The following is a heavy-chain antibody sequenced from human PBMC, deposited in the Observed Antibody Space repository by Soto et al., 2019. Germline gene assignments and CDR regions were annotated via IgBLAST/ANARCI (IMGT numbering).Heavy chain of an antibody. CDR3: TRAVADTRNGLDV. Sequence: GGSLRLSCAASGFTFSSYGMHWVRQAPGKGLEWVAVISYDGSITNFADSVKGRFTISRDNAENTLYLQMNSLRLEDTAVYFCTRAVADTRNGLDVWGQGTTVTVSS. CDR2: ISYDGSIT. CDR1: GFTFSSYG. J-gene: IGHJ6*02. D-gene: IGHD6-19*01. V-gene: IGHV3-30*03.